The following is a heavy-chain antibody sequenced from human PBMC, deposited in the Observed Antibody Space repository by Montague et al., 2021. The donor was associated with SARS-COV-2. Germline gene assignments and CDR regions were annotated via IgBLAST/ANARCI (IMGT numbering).Heavy chain of an antibody. V-gene: IGHV2-70*01. Sequence: PALVKPTQTLTLTCTFSGFSLGTSGMCVNWIRQPPGKALEWLALIDWDDDKYYSTSLKTRLTISKDTSKNQVVLTMTNMDPVDTATYYCARIWGATRGDAFDIWGQGTMVTVSS. CDR2: IDWDDDK. D-gene: IGHD1-26*01. J-gene: IGHJ3*02. CDR1: GFSLGTSGMC. CDR3: ARIWGATRGDAFDI.